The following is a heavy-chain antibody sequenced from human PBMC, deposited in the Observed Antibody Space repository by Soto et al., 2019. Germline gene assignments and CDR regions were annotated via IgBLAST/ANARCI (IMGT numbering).Heavy chain of an antibody. J-gene: IGHJ4*02. CDR1: GFNLSNYA. CDR2: IGAKGGAT. D-gene: IGHD6-19*01. V-gene: IGHV3-23*01. CDR3: AKHSVAGTNCVY. Sequence: PGGSLRLSCAASGFNLSNYAMMWVRQAPGKGLEWVSTIGAKGGATYYEDSLKGRVTISRDNYRNTLYLQVNSLRADDTGVYYCAKHSVAGTNCVYWGQGTLVTVSS.